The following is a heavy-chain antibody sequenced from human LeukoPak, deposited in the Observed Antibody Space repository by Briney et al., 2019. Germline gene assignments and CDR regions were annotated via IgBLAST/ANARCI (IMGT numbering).Heavy chain of an antibody. CDR1: GYTFTGYY. V-gene: IGHV1-2*02. CDR3: ARGYCSGGSCYSGFLYWFDP. CDR2: INPNSGGT. D-gene: IGHD2-15*01. J-gene: IGHJ3*01. Sequence: ASVKVSCKASGYTFTGYYMHWVRQAPGQGLEWMGWINPNSGGTNYAQKFQGRVTMTRDTSISTAYMELSRLRSDDTAAYYCARGYCSGGSCYSGFLYWFDPWGQGTMVTVSS.